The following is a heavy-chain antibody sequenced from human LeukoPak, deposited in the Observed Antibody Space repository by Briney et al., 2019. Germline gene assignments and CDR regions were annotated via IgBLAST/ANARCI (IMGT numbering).Heavy chain of an antibody. Sequence: ASVKVSCKASGYTFTSYGISWVRQAPGQGLEWMGWISAYNGNTHYAQKLQGRVTMTTDTSTSTVYMELRSLRSDDTAVYYCARVAAEVVGVPGAIGFGWLRRDYYYMDVWGKGTTVTVSS. J-gene: IGHJ6*03. V-gene: IGHV1-18*01. D-gene: IGHD2-2*02. CDR3: ARVAAEVVGVPGAIGFGWLRRDYYYMDV. CDR2: ISAYNGNT. CDR1: GYTFTSYG.